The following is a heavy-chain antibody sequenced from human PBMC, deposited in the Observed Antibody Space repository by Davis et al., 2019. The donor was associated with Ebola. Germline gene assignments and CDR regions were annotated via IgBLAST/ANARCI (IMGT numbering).Heavy chain of an antibody. CDR3: ARGTTMIVVVTLDY. CDR2: IRYDGSNK. V-gene: IGHV3-30*02. D-gene: IGHD3-22*01. Sequence: GGSLRLSCLASGFPLSSYGMHWVRQAPGKGLEWVAFIRYDGSNKYYADSVKGRFTISRDNSKNTLYLQMNSLRAEDTAVYYCARGTTMIVVVTLDYWGQGTLVTVSS. J-gene: IGHJ4*02. CDR1: GFPLSSYG.